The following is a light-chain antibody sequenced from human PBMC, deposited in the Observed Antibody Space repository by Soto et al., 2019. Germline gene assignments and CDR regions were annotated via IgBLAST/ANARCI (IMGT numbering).Light chain of an antibody. CDR2: DVS. CDR3: CSYAGSGTNV. Sequence: QSVLTQPASVSGSPGQSITSSCTGTSSNVGNFNVVSWYQQHPGKAPKVIIYDVSERPSGVSHRFSGSKSGNTASLTISGLQAEDEADYYCCSYAGSGTNVFGTGTKVTV. V-gene: IGLV2-23*02. CDR1: SSNVGNFNV. J-gene: IGLJ1*01.